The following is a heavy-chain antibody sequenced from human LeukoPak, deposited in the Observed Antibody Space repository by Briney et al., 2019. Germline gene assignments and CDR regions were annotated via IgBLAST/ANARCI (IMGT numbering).Heavy chain of an antibody. CDR1: GFTFSSYA. J-gene: IGHJ6*04. D-gene: IGHD2-15*01. Sequence: PGGSLRLSCAASGFTFSSYAMSWVRQAPGKGLEWVSAISGSGGSTYYADSVKGRFTISRDNSKNTLYLQMNSLRAEDTAVYYCARDRCSGGSCYPSKYYGMDVWGKGTTVTVSS. V-gene: IGHV3-23*01. CDR2: ISGSGGST. CDR3: ARDRCSGGSCYPSKYYGMDV.